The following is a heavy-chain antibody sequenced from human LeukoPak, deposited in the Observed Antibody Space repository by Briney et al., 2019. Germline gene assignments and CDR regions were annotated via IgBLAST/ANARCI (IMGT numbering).Heavy chain of an antibody. D-gene: IGHD5-18*01. J-gene: IGHJ6*03. CDR3: ARRGGRGYSYGYYYYYMDV. CDR2: INHSGST. Sequence: PSETLSLTCAVYGGSFSGYYWSWIRQPPGKGLEWIGEINHSGSTNYNPSLKSRVTISVDTSKNQFSLKLSSVTAADTAVYYCARRGGRGYSYGYYYYYMDVWGKGTTVTISS. V-gene: IGHV4-34*01. CDR1: GGSFSGYY.